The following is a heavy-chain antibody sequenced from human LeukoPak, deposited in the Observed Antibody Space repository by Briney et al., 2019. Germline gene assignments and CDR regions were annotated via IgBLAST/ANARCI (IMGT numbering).Heavy chain of an antibody. Sequence: ASLKVSCKASGYTFINYYMHWVRQAPGQGLEWMGIINPNDGNTRYAQKFQGRVTMTRDTSTSTVYMELSSLRFEDTAVYYCARSLATCSGGSCYPRCWGQGTLVTVSS. D-gene: IGHD2-15*01. CDR2: INPNDGNT. CDR1: GYTFINYY. V-gene: IGHV1-46*01. J-gene: IGHJ4*02. CDR3: ARSLATCSGGSCYPRC.